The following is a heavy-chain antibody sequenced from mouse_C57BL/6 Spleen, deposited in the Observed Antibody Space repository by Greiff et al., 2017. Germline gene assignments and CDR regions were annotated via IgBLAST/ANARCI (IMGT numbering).Heavy chain of an antibody. V-gene: IGHV14-1*01. CDR2: IDPEDGDT. Sequence: VQLQQSGAELVRPGASVKLSCTASGFNIQDYYMHWVKQRPEQGLEWIGRIDPEDGDTEYAPKFQGKATMTADTSSNTAYLQLSSLTSEDTAVYYCTTSFLITTVGNPPDYWGQGTTLTVSS. J-gene: IGHJ2*01. CDR3: TTSFLITTVGNPPDY. D-gene: IGHD1-1*01. CDR1: GFNIQDYY.